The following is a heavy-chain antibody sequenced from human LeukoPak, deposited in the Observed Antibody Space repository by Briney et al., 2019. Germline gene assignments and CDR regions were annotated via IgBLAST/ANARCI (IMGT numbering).Heavy chain of an antibody. V-gene: IGHV1-46*01. CDR1: GYTFTSYY. CDR3: ASGGVVVTAIGPEYYGMDV. CDR2: INPSGGST. Sequence: ASVTVSCTASGYTFTSYYMHWVRPAPGQGLEWMGIINPSGGSTSYAQKFQGRVTMTRDTSTSTVYMELSSLRSEDTAVYYCASGGVVVTAIGPEYYGMDVWGQGTTVTVSS. D-gene: IGHD2-21*02. J-gene: IGHJ6*02.